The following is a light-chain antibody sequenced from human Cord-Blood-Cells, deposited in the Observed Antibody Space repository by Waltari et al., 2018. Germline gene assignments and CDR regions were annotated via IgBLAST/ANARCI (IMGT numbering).Light chain of an antibody. CDR2: DVS. V-gene: IGLV2-14*03. Sequence: QSALTQPASVPGSPGQSITISCTGTSSDVGGYTYVSWYQQHPGKAPKLMIYDVSNRPSGVSNRFSGSKSGNTASLTSSGLQAEDEADYYCSSYTSSSTWVFGGGTKLTVL. CDR3: SSYTSSSTWV. CDR1: SSDVGGYTY. J-gene: IGLJ3*02.